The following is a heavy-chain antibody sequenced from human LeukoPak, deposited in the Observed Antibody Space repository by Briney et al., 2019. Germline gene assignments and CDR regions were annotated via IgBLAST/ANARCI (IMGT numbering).Heavy chain of an antibody. D-gene: IGHD1-14*01. CDR3: AKDLGVTGTTGADY. CDR2: ISYDGSNK. CDR1: GFTFSSYG. J-gene: IGHJ4*02. V-gene: IGHV3-30*18. Sequence: PGRSLRLSCAASGFTFSSYGMHWVRQAPGKGLEWVAVISYDGSNKYYADSVKGRFTISRDNSKNTLYLQMNSLRAEDTAVYYCAKDLGVTGTTGADYWGQGTLVTVSS.